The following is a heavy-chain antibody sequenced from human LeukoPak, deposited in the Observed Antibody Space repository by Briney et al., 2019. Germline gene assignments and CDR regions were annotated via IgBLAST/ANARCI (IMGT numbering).Heavy chain of an antibody. D-gene: IGHD3-10*01. CDR1: GFTFSSYW. J-gene: IGHJ4*02. V-gene: IGHV3-7*01. CDR2: IKQDGSEK. Sequence: PGGSLRLSCAASGFTFSSYWMSWVRQAPGKGLEWVANIKQDGSEKYYVDSVKGRFTISRDNAKNSLHLQMNSLRAEDTAVYYCARERTPKHYYGSGSYDRYFDHWGQGTLVTVSS. CDR3: ARERTPKHYYGSGSYDRYFDH.